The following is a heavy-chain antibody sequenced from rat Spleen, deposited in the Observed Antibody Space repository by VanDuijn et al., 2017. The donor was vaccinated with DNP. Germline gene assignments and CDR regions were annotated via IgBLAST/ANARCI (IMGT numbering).Heavy chain of an antibody. V-gene: IGHV2-6*01. J-gene: IGHJ2*01. CDR1: GFSLTGYT. CDR3: ARSNYYSGVAVFDY. Sequence: QVQLKESGPGLVQPSQTLSLTCTVSGFSLTGYTVNWIRQPPGKGLEWIAAISGGGSTDYSSGLKSRLSISRDTSKSQVLLKMNGLQTEDTAMYFCARSNYYSGVAVFDYWGLGVMVTGSS. CDR2: ISGGGST. D-gene: IGHD1-1*01.